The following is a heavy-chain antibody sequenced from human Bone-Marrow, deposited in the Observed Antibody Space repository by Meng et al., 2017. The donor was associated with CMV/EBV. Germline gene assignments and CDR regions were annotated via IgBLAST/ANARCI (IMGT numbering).Heavy chain of an antibody. CDR3: ARDFLNYDFWSGLSTGAFNN. J-gene: IGHJ3*02. Sequence: GESLKISCATSGFNFIRYTMTWVRQAPGKGLEWVTLISYDASHKYYADSVKGRFTISRDNSKNTLYLQMNSLRAEDTAVYYCARDFLNYDFWSGLSTGAFNNWGQGTVVTVSS. D-gene: IGHD3-3*01. CDR1: GFNFIRYT. CDR2: ISYDASHK. V-gene: IGHV3-30*04.